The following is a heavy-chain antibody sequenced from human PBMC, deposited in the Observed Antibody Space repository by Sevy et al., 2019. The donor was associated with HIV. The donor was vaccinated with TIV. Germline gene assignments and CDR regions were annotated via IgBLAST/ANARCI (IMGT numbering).Heavy chain of an antibody. D-gene: IGHD3-10*01. V-gene: IGHV3-33*01. CDR2: IWYDGSNK. CDR3: ARGLWWFGELSACYYYYGMDV. J-gene: IGHJ6*02. Sequence: GGSLRLSCAASGFTFSSYGMHWVRQAPGKGLESVAVIWYDGSNKYNADSLKGRFTISIDNSKNTRYLQMNSLEAEDSAVYYCARGLWWFGELSACYYYYGMDVWGQGTTVTVSS. CDR1: GFTFSSYG.